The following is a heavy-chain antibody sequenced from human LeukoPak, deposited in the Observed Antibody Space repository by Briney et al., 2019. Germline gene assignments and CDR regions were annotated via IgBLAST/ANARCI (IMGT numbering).Heavy chain of an antibody. CDR3: ASLPPITMVRGVTSFFDY. V-gene: IGHV4-39*07. Sequence: PSETLSLTCTVSGGSISSSSYYWGWIRQPPGKGLEWIGSIYYSGSTNYNPSLKSRVTMSVDTSKNQFSLKLSSVTAADTAVYYCASLPPITMVRGVTSFFDYWGQGTLVTVSS. CDR1: GGSISSSSYY. D-gene: IGHD3-10*01. CDR2: IYYSGST. J-gene: IGHJ4*02.